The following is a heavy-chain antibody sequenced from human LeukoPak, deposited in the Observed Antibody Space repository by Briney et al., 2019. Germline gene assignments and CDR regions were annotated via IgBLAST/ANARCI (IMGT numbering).Heavy chain of an antibody. Sequence: QPGGSLRLSCAASGFTFDDYAMHWVRQAPGKGLEWVSGISWNSGSIGYADSVKGRFTISRDNAKNSLYLQMNSLRAEDTALYYCAKDIFTMVRGVVDYWGRGTLVTVSS. CDR2: ISWNSGSI. CDR3: AKDIFTMVRGVVDY. D-gene: IGHD3-10*01. V-gene: IGHV3-9*01. J-gene: IGHJ4*02. CDR1: GFTFDDYA.